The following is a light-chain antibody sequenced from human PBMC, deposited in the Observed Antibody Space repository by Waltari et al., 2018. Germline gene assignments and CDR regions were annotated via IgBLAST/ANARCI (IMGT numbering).Light chain of an antibody. Sequence: EIILTQSPGTLSLSPGERVTLSCRASQSIINYLAWYQQKPGQAPRLLIYGASTRATGIPDRFSGSGSGTDFTLTISRLEPEDFAVYYCHQYDTSPDTFGQGTKLEIK. J-gene: IGKJ2*01. CDR3: HQYDTSPDT. CDR1: QSIINY. V-gene: IGKV3-20*01. CDR2: GAS.